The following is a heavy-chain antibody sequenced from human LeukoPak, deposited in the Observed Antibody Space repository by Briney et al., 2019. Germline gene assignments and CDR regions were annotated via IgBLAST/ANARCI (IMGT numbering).Heavy chain of an antibody. CDR1: GYTFTSYG. J-gene: IGHJ4*02. CDR3: ARVRETTSGMFVC. Sequence: ASVKVSCKASGYTFTSYGISWVRQAPGQGLEWMGWISAYNGNTNYAQKFQGRVTMTRDMSTSTVYMELSSRRSEDTAVYYCARVRETTSGMFVCWGEGTHVAVSP. CDR2: ISAYNGNT. V-gene: IGHV1-18*01. D-gene: IGHD1-14*01.